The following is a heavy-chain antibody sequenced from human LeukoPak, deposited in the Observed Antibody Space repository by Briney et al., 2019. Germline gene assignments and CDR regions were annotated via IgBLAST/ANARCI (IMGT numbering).Heavy chain of an antibody. V-gene: IGHV5-51*01. Sequence: GESLKISCKGSGYSFNNYWTGWVRQMPGKGLEWMGIIYPGDSDTRYIPSFQGQVTISADKSISTAYLHWSSLKVSDTATYYCARQGFGWTFDIWGQGTMVTVSS. CDR3: ARQGFGWTFDI. J-gene: IGHJ3*02. D-gene: IGHD3-10*01. CDR1: GYSFNNYW. CDR2: IYPGDSDT.